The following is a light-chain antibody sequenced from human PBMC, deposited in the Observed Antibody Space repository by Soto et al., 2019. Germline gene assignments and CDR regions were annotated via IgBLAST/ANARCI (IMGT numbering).Light chain of an antibody. J-gene: IGKJ5*01. CDR1: HDIASA. CDR2: DAS. V-gene: IGKV1D-13*01. Sequence: AIQLTQSPSSLSASVGDRVTTTCRASHDIASALAWYQQKPGQPPKLIIYDASTLESGVPSRFSGSGSGTDFTLTISGLQPEDFAAYYCQQFNYFRVTFGQGTRLE. CDR3: QQFNYFRVT.